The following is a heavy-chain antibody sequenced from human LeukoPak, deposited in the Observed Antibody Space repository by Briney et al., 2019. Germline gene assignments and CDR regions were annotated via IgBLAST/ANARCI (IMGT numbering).Heavy chain of an antibody. J-gene: IGHJ4*02. CDR3: ARDASGSYPLYFDY. CDR2: ISSSSSHI. CDR1: GFTFNTYS. V-gene: IGHV3-21*01. D-gene: IGHD3-10*01. Sequence: GGSLRLSCAASGFTFNTYSMNWVRQAPGKVLEWVSSISSSSSHIYYADSVKGRFTISRDNAKNSLYLQMNSLRAEDTAVYYCARDASGSYPLYFDYWGQGTLVTVSS.